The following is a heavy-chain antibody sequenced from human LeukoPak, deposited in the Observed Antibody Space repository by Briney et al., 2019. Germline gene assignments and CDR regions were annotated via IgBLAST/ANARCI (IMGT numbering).Heavy chain of an antibody. CDR1: GGSISSGGYY. CDR3: ARGARYGSGSYFDY. CDR2: IYYSGST. Sequence: SQTLSLTCTVSGGSISSGGYYWSWIRQHPGKGLEWNGYIYYSGSTYYNPSLKSRVTISVDTSKNQFSLKLSSVTAADTAVYYCARGARYGSGSYFDYWGQGTLVTVSS. D-gene: IGHD3-10*01. V-gene: IGHV4-31*03. J-gene: IGHJ4*02.